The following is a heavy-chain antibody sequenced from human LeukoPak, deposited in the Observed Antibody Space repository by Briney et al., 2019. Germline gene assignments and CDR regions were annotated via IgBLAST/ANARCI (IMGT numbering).Heavy chain of an antibody. CDR3: AGYQLPMGWFDP. D-gene: IGHD2-2*01. CDR1: GYSISSGYY. CDR2: IYHSGST. V-gene: IGHV4-38-2*01. Sequence: SETLSLTCAVSGYSISSGYYWGWIRQPPGEGLEWIGSIYHSGSTYYNPSLKSRVTISVDTSKNQFSLKLSSVTAADTAVYYCAGYQLPMGWFDPWGQGTLVTVSS. J-gene: IGHJ5*02.